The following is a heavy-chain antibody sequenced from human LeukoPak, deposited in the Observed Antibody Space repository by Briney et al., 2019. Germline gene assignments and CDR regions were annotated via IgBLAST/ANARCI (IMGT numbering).Heavy chain of an antibody. CDR3: TRRLTQYDCFDP. Sequence: SQTLSLTCAISGDSFSSNSVTWNWIRQSPSRGLEWLGRTYYRSTWYNDYAVSVRGRITVNPDTSKNQFSLHLNSVTPEDTAVYYCTRRLTQYDCFDPWGQGILVTVSS. D-gene: IGHD2-2*01. J-gene: IGHJ5*02. CDR2: TYYRSTWYN. V-gene: IGHV6-1*01. CDR1: GDSFSSNSVT.